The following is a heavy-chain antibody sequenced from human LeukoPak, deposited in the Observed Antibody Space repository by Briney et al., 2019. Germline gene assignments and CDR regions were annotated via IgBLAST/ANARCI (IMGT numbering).Heavy chain of an antibody. V-gene: IGHV4-4*07. CDR2: IYTSGST. Sequence: PSETLSLTCTVSGGSISSYYWSWIRQPAGKGLEWIGRIYTSGSTNYNPSLKSRVTMSVDTSKNQFSLKLSSVTAADTAVYYCARKKGPPMVRGVITNNWFDPWGQGTLVTVSS. CDR3: ARKKGPPMVRGVITNNWFDP. D-gene: IGHD3-10*01. CDR1: GGSISSYY. J-gene: IGHJ5*02.